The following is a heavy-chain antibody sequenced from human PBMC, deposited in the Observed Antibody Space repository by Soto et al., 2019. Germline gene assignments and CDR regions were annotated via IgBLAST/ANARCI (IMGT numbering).Heavy chain of an antibody. CDR3: ARSSGGNFGIIIEGTNCFAP. D-gene: IGHD1-26*01. J-gene: IGHJ5*02. CDR2: INPHGGST. V-gene: IGHV1-46*01. CDR1: RDTFTSYY. Sequence: ASVKVSCKAPRDTFTSYYINWVRQAPGQGLEWMGVINPHGGSTAYARKFKGRVTLTRDTSASTVYMEVSSLTSEDTAMYYCARSSGGNFGIIIEGTNCFAPWGQRTLVTVSS.